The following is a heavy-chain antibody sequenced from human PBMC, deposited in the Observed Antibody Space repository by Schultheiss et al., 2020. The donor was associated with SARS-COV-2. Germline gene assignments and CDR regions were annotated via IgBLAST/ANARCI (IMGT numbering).Heavy chain of an antibody. CDR1: GYTFTGYY. V-gene: IGHV1-18*04. J-gene: IGHJ6*02. CDR2: ISAYNGNT. D-gene: IGHD5-18*01. Sequence: ASVKVSCKASGYTFTGYYMHWVRQAPGQGLEWMGWISAYNGNTNYAQKLQGRVTMTTDTSTSTAYMELRSLRSDDTAVYYCARDFYTQDTAMPNYYYYGMDVWGQGTTVTVSS. CDR3: ARDFYTQDTAMPNYYYYGMDV.